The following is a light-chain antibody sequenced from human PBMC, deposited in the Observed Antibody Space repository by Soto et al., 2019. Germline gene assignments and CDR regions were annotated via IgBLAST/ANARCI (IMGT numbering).Light chain of an antibody. V-gene: IGLV1-44*01. CDR2: SNN. J-gene: IGLJ3*02. Sequence: QSVLTQPPSASGTPGQRVTISCSGSSSNIGSNTVNWYQQLPGTAPKLLIYSNNQRPSGVPDRFSGSKSGTSASLAISWLQSEDEADYYGAAWDDSLNGPVFGGGTKLTVL. CDR3: AAWDDSLNGPV. CDR1: SSNIGSNT.